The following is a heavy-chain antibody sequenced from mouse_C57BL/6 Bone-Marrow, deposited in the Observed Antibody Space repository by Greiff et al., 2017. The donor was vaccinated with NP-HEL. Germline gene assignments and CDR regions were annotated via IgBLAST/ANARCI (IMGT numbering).Heavy chain of an antibody. CDR2: INPGSGGT. CDR3: ARGPYYGSSWGDFDV. Sequence: VQLQESGAELVRPGTSVKVSCKASGYAFTNYLIEWVKQRPGQGLEWIGVINPGSGGTNYNEKFKGKATLTADNSSSTAYMQLSSLTSEDSAVYFCARGPYYGSSWGDFDVWGTGTTVTVSS. J-gene: IGHJ1*03. V-gene: IGHV1-54*01. CDR1: GYAFTNYL. D-gene: IGHD1-1*01.